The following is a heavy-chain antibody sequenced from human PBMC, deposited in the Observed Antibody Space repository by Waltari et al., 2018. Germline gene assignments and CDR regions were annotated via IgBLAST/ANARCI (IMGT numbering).Heavy chain of an antibody. CDR1: GGSITPYY. V-gene: IGHV4-59*01. CDR2: MFYNGSP. J-gene: IGHJ4*02. Sequence: QVQLQESGPGLVKPSETLSLTCTVPGGSITPYYWTWIRQPPGRGLEWIGYMFYNGSPNYNPSLKSRVTISIDTSKNQVSLNLSSVTAADTAIYYCARDTIAVGYFDLWGQGTLVTVSS. CDR3: ARDTIAVGYFDL. D-gene: IGHD6-19*01.